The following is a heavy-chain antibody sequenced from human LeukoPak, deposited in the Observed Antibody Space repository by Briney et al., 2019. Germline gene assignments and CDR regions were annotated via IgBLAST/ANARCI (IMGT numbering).Heavy chain of an antibody. CDR3: ARCRGGNHSPFDY. D-gene: IGHD4-23*01. V-gene: IGHV4-59*01. CDR1: GGSISTYY. J-gene: IGHJ4*02. CDR2: IHYSGST. Sequence: SETLSLTCTVSGGSISTYYWSWIRQPPGKGLEWIGYIHYSGSTNYNPSLKSRVTISVDTSKNQFSLKLSSVTAADTAVYHCARCRGGNHSPFDYWGQGTLVTVSS.